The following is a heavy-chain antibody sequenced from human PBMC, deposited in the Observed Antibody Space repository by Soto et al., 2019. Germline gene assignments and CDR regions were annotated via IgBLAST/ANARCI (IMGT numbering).Heavy chain of an antibody. D-gene: IGHD3-3*01. J-gene: IGHJ5*02. CDR3: APLPHITTFGVVITWFDP. V-gene: IGHV2-5*02. CDR1: GFSLSTSGVG. Sequence: SGPTLVNPTQTLTLTCTCAGFSLSTSGVGVGWIRQPPGKALEWLALIYWDGDERYSPSLKSRLTVTKDTSKNQVVLTMTNMDPVDTAPYSCAPLPHITTFGVVITWFDPWGQGTLVTVSS. CDR2: IYWDGDE.